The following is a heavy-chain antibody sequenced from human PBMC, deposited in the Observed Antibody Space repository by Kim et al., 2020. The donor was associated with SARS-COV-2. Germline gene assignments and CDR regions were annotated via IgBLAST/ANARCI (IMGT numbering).Heavy chain of an antibody. CDR3: VRDEGDYDILSGGPVY. CDR1: GYTFTSYY. CDR2: INPISGST. J-gene: IGHJ4*02. V-gene: IGHV1-46*01. Sequence: ASVKVSCKASGYTFTSYYMHWVRQAPGQGLEWMGIINPISGSTSYAQKFQGRVTMTRDTSTSTVYMELSSLRSEDTAVYYCVRDEGDYDILSGGPVYWVQRALLTVSS. D-gene: IGHD3-9*01.